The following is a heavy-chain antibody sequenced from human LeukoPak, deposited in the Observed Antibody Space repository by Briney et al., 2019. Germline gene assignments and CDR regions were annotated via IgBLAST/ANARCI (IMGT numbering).Heavy chain of an antibody. V-gene: IGHV3-33*01. CDR3: ARGRYYDSSGYPFDAFDI. CDR1: GFTFSSYG. CDR2: IWYDGSNK. D-gene: IGHD3-22*01. J-gene: IGHJ3*02. Sequence: PGGSLRLSCAASGFTFSSYGMHWVRQAPGKGLEWVAVIWYDGSNKYYADSVKGRFTISRDNSKNTLYLQMNSLRAEDTAVYYCARGRYYDSSGYPFDAFDIWGQGTMVIVSS.